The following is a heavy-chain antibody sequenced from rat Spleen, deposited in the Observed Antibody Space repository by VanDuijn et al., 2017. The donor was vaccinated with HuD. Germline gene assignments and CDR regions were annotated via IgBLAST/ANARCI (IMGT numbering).Heavy chain of an antibody. CDR3: TRDEVMDA. CDR1: GFSLTSYN. J-gene: IGHJ4*01. V-gene: IGHV2-41*01. Sequence: QVQLKESGPGLVQPSQTLSLTCTVAGFSLTSYNLHWVRQPPGKGLEWMGVIWNTGGTRYNSTLKSRLSISKDTSKSQVFLKMNSLQTEDTAIYYCTRDEVMDAWGQGASVTVSS. CDR2: IWNTGGT.